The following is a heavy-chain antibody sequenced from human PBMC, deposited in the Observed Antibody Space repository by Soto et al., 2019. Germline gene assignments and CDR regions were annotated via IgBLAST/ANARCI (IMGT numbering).Heavy chain of an antibody. CDR1: VVAISGYY. J-gene: IGHJ5*02. CDR2: IYSSGST. D-gene: IGHD3-3*01. V-gene: IGHV4-4*07. CDR3: ARGKRFYDWFDP. Sequence: SETLSLTCTFTVVAISGYYWTWIRHSDGEGLEWIGRIYSSGSTNYNPSLKSRVTISLDTSMNYFSLRLSSVTAADTAVYYCARGKRFYDWFDPLGQGTLVTVSS.